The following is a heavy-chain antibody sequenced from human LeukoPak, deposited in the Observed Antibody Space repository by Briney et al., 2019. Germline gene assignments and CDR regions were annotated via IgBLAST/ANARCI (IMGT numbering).Heavy chain of an antibody. CDR2: IYTSGST. V-gene: IGHV4-4*07. J-gene: IGHJ4*02. Sequence: PSETLSLTCTVSGGSISSYYWSWIRQPAGKGLEWFGRIYTSGSTNYNPSLKSRVTMSVDTSKNQFSLKLSSVTAADTAVYYCAGDHCSSTSCYTPWYFDYWGQGTLVTVSS. CDR3: AGDHCSSTSCYTPWYFDY. D-gene: IGHD2-2*02. CDR1: GGSISSYY.